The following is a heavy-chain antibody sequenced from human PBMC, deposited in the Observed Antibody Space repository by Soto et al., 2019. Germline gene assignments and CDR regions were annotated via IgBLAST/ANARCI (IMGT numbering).Heavy chain of an antibody. CDR3: ASLGYCSGGSCYSPMAYYYMDV. Sequence: GSLRLSCAAPGFTFSSYWMHWVRQAPGKGLVWVSRINSDGSSTSYADSVKGRFTISRDNAKNTLYLQMNSLRAEDTAVYYCASLGYCSGGSCYSPMAYYYMDVWGKGTTVTVSS. D-gene: IGHD2-15*01. CDR1: GFTFSSYW. V-gene: IGHV3-74*01. CDR2: INSDGSST. J-gene: IGHJ6*03.